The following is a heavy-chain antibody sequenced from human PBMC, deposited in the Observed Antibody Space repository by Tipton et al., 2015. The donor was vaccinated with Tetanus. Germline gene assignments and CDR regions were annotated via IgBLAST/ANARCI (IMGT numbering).Heavy chain of an antibody. J-gene: IGHJ4*02. V-gene: IGHV4-34*01. CDR2: INHSGST. D-gene: IGHD1-1*01. CDR1: DGSFNAYY. CDR3: ARANNEFPKKGPFDS. Sequence: TLSLTCGVSDGSFNAYYWSWIRQTPGKGLEWIGEINHSGSTNHNPSLKSRVTLSVDTSKNQFSLRLTSVTAADTAVYYCARANNEFPKKGPFDSWGRGTLVLVSS.